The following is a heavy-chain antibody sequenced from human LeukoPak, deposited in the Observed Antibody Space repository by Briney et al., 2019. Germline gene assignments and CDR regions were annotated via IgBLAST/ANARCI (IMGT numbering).Heavy chain of an antibody. CDR1: GFTVRSKY. J-gene: IGHJ4*02. D-gene: IGHD6-19*01. V-gene: IGHV3-53*01. Sequence: GGSLRLSCAASGFTVRSKYMSWVRQAPGKGLEWVSVIYSGGNTDYADSVKGRFTISRDISKNTLYLQMNSLRAEDTAVYYCAGLAVAGIYDCWGQGTLVTVSS. CDR2: IYSGGNT. CDR3: AGLAVAGIYDC.